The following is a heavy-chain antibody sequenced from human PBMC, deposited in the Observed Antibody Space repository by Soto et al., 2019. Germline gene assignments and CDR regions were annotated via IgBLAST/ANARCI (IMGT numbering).Heavy chain of an antibody. V-gene: IGHV3-53*02. Sequence: EVQLVETGGDLVQPGGSLRLSCAASEFTVSSNYMSWVRQAPGKGLEWVSVIYSGGETYYADSVKGRFTISRDNSKNSPYLQMNSLRAEDTAVYHCISGLDYWGQGTPVTVST. CDR2: IYSGGET. CDR3: ISGLDY. CDR1: EFTVSSNY. J-gene: IGHJ4*02. D-gene: IGHD3-10*01.